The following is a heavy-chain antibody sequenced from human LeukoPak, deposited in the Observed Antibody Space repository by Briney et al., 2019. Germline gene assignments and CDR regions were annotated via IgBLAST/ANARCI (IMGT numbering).Heavy chain of an antibody. D-gene: IGHD3-9*01. CDR1: GYTFTSYG. J-gene: IGHJ6*02. CDR2: INPNSGGT. Sequence: ASVKVSCKASGYTFTSYGISWVRQAPGQGLEWMGWINPNSGGTNYAQKFQGRVTMTRDTSISTAYMELSRLRSDDTAVYYCARDSTHYDILTGYYTRAPPHSSVYGMDVWGQGTTVTVSS. CDR3: ARDSTHYDILTGYYTRAPPHSSVYGMDV. V-gene: IGHV1-2*02.